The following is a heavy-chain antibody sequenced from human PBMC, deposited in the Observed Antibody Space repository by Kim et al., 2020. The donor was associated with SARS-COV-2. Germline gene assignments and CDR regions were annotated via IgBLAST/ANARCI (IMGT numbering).Heavy chain of an antibody. J-gene: IGHJ6*02. V-gene: IGHV1-58*01. D-gene: IGHD5-12*01. CDR3: AAVPLHSGYGPYYYGMDV. Sequence: SVKVSCKASGFTFTSSAVQWVRQARGQRLEWIGWIVVVSGNTNYAQKFQERVTITRDMSTSTAYMELSSLRSDDTAVYYCAAVPLHSGYGPYYYGMDVWGQGTTVTVSS. CDR2: IVVVSGNT. CDR1: GFTFTSSA.